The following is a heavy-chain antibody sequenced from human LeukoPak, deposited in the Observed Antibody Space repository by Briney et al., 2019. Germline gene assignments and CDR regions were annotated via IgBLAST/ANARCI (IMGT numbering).Heavy chain of an antibody. Sequence: GGSLRLSCAASGFTFSSYWMSWVRQAPGKGLEWVANIKQDGSEKNYVDSVRGRFTISRDNAKNSLFLQMNSLRPEDTAVYYCARDSGRINYWGQGTLVTVSS. CDR1: GFTFSSYW. D-gene: IGHD6-19*01. CDR2: IKQDGSEK. CDR3: ARDSGRINY. J-gene: IGHJ4*02. V-gene: IGHV3-7*01.